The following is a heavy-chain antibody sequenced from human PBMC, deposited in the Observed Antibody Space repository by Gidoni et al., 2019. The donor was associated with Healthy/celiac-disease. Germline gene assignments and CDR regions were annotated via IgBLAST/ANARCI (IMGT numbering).Heavy chain of an antibody. J-gene: IGHJ5*02. CDR1: GRSITRGRSY. CDR2: IDSRGCT. Sequence: QVQLQDSGQGLVKPSQTLSLTCTVSGRSITRGRSYWRWIRQPAGKGLEWIGRIDSRGCTNYSPSLKSRDTMSVDTSKTQFSLKLSSVTAADTAVYYCAGDPGIAAAGTNRFDPWGQGTLVTVSS. CDR3: AGDPGIAAAGTNRFDP. V-gene: IGHV4-61*02. D-gene: IGHD6-13*01.